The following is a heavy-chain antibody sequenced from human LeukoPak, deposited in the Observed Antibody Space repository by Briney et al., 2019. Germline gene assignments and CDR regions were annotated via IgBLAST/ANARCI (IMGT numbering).Heavy chain of an antibody. D-gene: IGHD2-2*01. CDR2: IYYSGST. CDR1: GGSISSGGYC. V-gene: IGHV4-31*03. CDR3: ARVRRDIVVVPAAYFFDY. J-gene: IGHJ4*02. Sequence: SETLSLTCTVSGGSISSGGYCWSWIRQHPGKGLEWIGYIYYSGSTYYNPSLKSRVTISVDTSKNQFSLKLSSVTAADTAVYYCARVRRDIVVVPAAYFFDYWGQGTLVTVSS.